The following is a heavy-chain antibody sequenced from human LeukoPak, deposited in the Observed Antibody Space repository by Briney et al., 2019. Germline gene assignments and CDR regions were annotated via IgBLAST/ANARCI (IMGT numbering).Heavy chain of an antibody. CDR1: GFTLGSYA. V-gene: IGHV3-23*01. J-gene: IGHJ4*02. Sequence: PGGSLRLSCAGSGFTLGSYAMSWVRQAPGKGLEWVSAISGNGYNTYYADSVKGRFTISSESSGNTLYLQMHNLRAEDTAVYYCAKGVRLLFAFYFDYWGQGTLVTVSS. D-gene: IGHD3-10*02. CDR2: ISGNGYNT. CDR3: AKGVRLLFAFYFDY.